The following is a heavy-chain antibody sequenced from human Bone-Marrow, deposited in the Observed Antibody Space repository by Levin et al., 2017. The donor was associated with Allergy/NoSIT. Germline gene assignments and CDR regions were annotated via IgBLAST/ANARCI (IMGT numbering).Heavy chain of an antibody. J-gene: IGHJ5*02. CDR2: LYWDDAE. D-gene: IGHD3-22*01. CDR1: GFSLSTSGVG. CDR3: ARRTWQYYGRSGYPIFDV. Sequence: GSGPTLVKPTQTLTLTCSFSGFSLSTSGVGITWIRQSPGKALEWLALLYWDDAERYSPSLESRLSIAKDTSQKQVVLTMTNMDPADTATYYCARRTWQYYGRSGYPIFDVWGQGILVTVSS. V-gene: IGHV2-5*02.